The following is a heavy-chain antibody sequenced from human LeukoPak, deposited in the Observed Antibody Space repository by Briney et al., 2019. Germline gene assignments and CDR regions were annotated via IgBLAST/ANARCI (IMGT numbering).Heavy chain of an antibody. J-gene: IGHJ4*02. D-gene: IGHD6-19*01. CDR2: VSGGGDTT. Sequence: PGGSLRLSCAASGFSFSSYAMSWVRQAPGKGLEWVSTVSGGGDTTLYADSVKGRFTISRDNSKNTLYIQMNSLRAEDTAVYYCVKDLYYSGWDPLAYWGQGTLVTVSA. CDR1: GFSFSSYA. CDR3: VKDLYYSGWDPLAY. V-gene: IGHV3-23*01.